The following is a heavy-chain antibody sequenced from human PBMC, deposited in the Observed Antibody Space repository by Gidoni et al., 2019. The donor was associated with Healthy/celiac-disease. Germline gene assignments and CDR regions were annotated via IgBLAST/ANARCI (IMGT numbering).Heavy chain of an antibody. V-gene: IGHV1-2*04. CDR3: ARDRANSSSWSAYYYYGMDV. CDR2: INPNSGGT. Sequence: QVQLVQSGAEVKKPGASVKVSCKASGYTFTGYYMHWVRQAPGQGLEWMGWINPNSGGTNYAQKFQGWVTMTRDTSISTAYMELSRLRSDDTAVYYCARDRANSSSWSAYYYYGMDVWGQGTTVTVSS. D-gene: IGHD6-13*01. J-gene: IGHJ6*02. CDR1: GYTFTGYY.